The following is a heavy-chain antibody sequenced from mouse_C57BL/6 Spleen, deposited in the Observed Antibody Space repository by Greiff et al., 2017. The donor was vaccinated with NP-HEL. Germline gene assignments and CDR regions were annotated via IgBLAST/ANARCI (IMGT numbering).Heavy chain of an antibody. CDR1: GFTFSSYG. V-gene: IGHV5-6*01. Sequence: EVQLVESGGDLVKPGGSLKLSCAASGFTFSSYGMSWVRQTPDKRLEWVATISSGGSYSYYPDSVKGRFTIARDNAKNTLYLQMSSLKSEDTAMYYCARQVIYYDPMDYWGQGTSVTVSS. CDR3: ARQVIYYDPMDY. J-gene: IGHJ4*01. D-gene: IGHD2-4*01. CDR2: ISSGGSYS.